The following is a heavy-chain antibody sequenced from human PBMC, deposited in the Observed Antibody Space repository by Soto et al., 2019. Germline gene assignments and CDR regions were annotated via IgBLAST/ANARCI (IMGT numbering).Heavy chain of an antibody. J-gene: IGHJ4*02. CDR2: IIPIFGTA. CDR3: ATTSTYYYDSSGSAFDY. D-gene: IGHD3-22*01. Sequence: SVKVSCKASGGTFSSYAISWVRQAPGQGFEWMGGIIPIFGTANYAQKFQGRVTITADESTSTAYMELSSLRSEDTAVYYCATTSTYYYDSSGSAFDYWGQGTLVTVSS. V-gene: IGHV1-69*13. CDR1: GGTFSSYA.